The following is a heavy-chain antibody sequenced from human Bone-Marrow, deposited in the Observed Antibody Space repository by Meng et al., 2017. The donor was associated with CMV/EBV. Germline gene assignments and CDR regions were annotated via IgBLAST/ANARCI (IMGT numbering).Heavy chain of an antibody. CDR1: GFTFSSYE. Sequence: GESLKISCAASGFTFSSYEMNWVRQAPGKGLEWVSYISSSGSTIYYADSVKGRFTISRDNAKNSLYLQMNSLRAEDTAVYYCARDTSDFWSGYHYYYYGMDVWVQGTTVTVSS. D-gene: IGHD3-3*01. CDR3: ARDTSDFWSGYHYYYYGMDV. J-gene: IGHJ6*02. CDR2: ISSSGSTI. V-gene: IGHV3-48*03.